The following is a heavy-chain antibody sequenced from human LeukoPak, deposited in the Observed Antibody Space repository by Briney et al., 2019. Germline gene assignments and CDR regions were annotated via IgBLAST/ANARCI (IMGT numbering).Heavy chain of an antibody. Sequence: PGGSLRLSCAASGFTFSSYGMHWVRQAPGKGLEWVAFIRYDGSNKYYADSVKGRFTISRDNSKNTLYLQMNSLRAEDTAVYYCAKTDPGVRGYYYYYMDVWGKGTTVTISS. V-gene: IGHV3-30*02. CDR1: GFTFSSYG. J-gene: IGHJ6*03. D-gene: IGHD2-21*01. CDR3: AKTDPGVRGYYYYYMDV. CDR2: IRYDGSNK.